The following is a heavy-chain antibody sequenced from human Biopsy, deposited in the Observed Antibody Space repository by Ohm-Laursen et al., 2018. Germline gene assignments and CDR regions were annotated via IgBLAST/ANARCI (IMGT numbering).Heavy chain of an antibody. Sequence: GTLSLTWAVSGDSVSSGSFYWTWIRQPPGQGLEYIGYIYDRGSTANYNPSLESRVTMSVDMPKNQFSLKLSSVTAADTAIYYCARGMRSSGWPYFDSWGQGTLVTVST. J-gene: IGHJ4*02. CDR3: ARGMRSSGWPYFDS. V-gene: IGHV4-61*01. CDR1: GDSVSSGSFY. CDR2: IYDRGSTA. D-gene: IGHD6-19*01.